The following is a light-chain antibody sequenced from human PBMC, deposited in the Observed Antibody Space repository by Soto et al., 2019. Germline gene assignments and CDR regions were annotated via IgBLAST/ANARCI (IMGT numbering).Light chain of an antibody. J-gene: IGKJ2*01. CDR3: QQYGSSPPMYT. CDR2: GAS. V-gene: IGKV3-20*01. CDR1: QSVSSSY. Sequence: EIVLTQSPGTLSLSPGERATLSCRASQSVSSSYLAWYQQKPGQAPRLFIYGASSRATGIPDRFSGSGSGTDFTLTISRLEPEDFAVYYCQQYGSSPPMYTFGQGTKLEIK.